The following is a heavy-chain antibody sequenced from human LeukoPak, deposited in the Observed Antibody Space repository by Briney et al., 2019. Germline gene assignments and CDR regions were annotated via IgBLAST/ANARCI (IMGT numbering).Heavy chain of an antibody. D-gene: IGHD6-13*01. CDR1: GYTFTSYA. CDR3: ARDRVAAAGNGFDP. J-gene: IGHJ5*02. Sequence: ASVKVSCKASGYTFTSYAMNWVRQAPGQGLEWMGWVNTNTGNPTYAQGFTGRFVFSLDTSVSTAYLQISSLKAEDTAVYYCARDRVAAAGNGFDPWGQGTLVTVSS. V-gene: IGHV7-4-1*02. CDR2: VNTNTGNP.